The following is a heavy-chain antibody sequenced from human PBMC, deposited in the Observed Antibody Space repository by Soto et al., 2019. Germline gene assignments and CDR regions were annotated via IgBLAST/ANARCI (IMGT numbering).Heavy chain of an antibody. J-gene: IGHJ4*02. CDR3: ARDYYGSELDY. CDR2: IWYDGSNK. Sequence: GGSLRLSCAASGFTFSSYGMHWVRQAPGKGLEWVAVIWYDGSNKYYADSVKGRFTISRDNSKNTLYLQMNSLRAEDTAVYYCARDYYGSELDYWGQGTLVTVPQ. V-gene: IGHV3-33*01. CDR1: GFTFSSYG. D-gene: IGHD3-10*01.